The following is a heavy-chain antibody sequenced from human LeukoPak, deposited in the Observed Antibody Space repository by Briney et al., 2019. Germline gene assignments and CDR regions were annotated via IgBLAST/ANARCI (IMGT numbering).Heavy chain of an antibody. CDR1: GFSFSDHW. CDR3: ARDLGWLQSDY. V-gene: IGHV3-7*01. D-gene: IGHD5-24*01. J-gene: IGHJ4*02. CDR2: IKKDGSEQ. Sequence: GGSLRLSCVASGFSFSDHWMNWFCQAPGKGLEWVATIKKDGSEQYYVDSMKGRLTISRDNAKNSVYLQIHNLRAEDTAVYYCARDLGWLQSDYWGQGTLVTVSS.